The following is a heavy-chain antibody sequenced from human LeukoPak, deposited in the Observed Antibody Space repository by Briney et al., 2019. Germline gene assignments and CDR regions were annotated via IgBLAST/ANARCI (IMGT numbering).Heavy chain of an antibody. J-gene: IGHJ1*01. CDR3: ALDYYDSSGYYLGYFQH. Sequence: GGSLRLSCAASGFTFSSHSMNWVRQAPGKGLEWVSSISSSSSYIYYADSVKGRFTVSRDNAKNSLYLQMNSLRAEDTAVYYCALDYYDSSGYYLGYFQHWGQGTLVTVSS. CDR1: GFTFSSHS. V-gene: IGHV3-21*01. CDR2: ISSSSSYI. D-gene: IGHD3-22*01.